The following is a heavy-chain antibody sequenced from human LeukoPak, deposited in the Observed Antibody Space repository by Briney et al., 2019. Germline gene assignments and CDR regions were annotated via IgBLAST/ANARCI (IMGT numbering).Heavy chain of an antibody. CDR3: AKSDDNSGYYYAFDI. V-gene: IGHV3-30*18. J-gene: IGHJ3*02. CDR1: GLTFSRYG. Sequence: PGGSLRLSCAASGLTFSRYGMHWVRQAPGKGLEWVAGITYDGSKKYYGDAVKGRFTISRDNSKNTLYLQMNSLRTEDTAVYYCAKSDDNSGYYYAFDIWGQGTMVTVSS. D-gene: IGHD3-22*01. CDR2: ITYDGSKK.